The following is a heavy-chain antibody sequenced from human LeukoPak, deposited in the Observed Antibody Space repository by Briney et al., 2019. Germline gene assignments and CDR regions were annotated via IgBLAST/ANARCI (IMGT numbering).Heavy chain of an antibody. CDR2: VDPEDGET. Sequence: ASVKLSCKVSGYTRTELSMHWVRQAPAKGLEWMGGVDPEDGETIYAQKFQGRVTMTEDTSTDTPYMELSSLRSEDTAVYYCATITGFTMVRGVIFDPWGQGTLVTVSS. V-gene: IGHV1-24*01. CDR3: ATITGFTMVRGVIFDP. CDR1: GYTRTELS. D-gene: IGHD3-10*01. J-gene: IGHJ5*02.